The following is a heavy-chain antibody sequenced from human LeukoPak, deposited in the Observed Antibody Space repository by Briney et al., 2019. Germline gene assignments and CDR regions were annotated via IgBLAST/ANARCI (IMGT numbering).Heavy chain of an antibody. D-gene: IGHD6-25*01. CDR3: ATSDDAAGTS. Sequence: PGGSLRLSCAASGFRFSTFWMSWVRQAPGKGLDWVANINQNGGVKHYADSVKGRFTISRDNAKNSLYLQMTSLGADDTAVYYCATSDDAAGTSWGQGTLVTVSS. J-gene: IGHJ5*02. CDR1: GFRFSTFW. CDR2: INQNGGVK. V-gene: IGHV3-7*01.